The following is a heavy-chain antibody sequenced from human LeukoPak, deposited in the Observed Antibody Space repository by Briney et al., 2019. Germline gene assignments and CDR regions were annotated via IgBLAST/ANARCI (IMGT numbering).Heavy chain of an antibody. Sequence: PSETLSLTCTVSGGSISNYYWSWIRQPPGKGLEWIGYIYYSGSTNYNPSLKSRVTISVDTSKNQFSVKLSSVTAAGTAVYYCARDGEGNGFDIWGQGTMVTVSS. V-gene: IGHV4-59*01. CDR2: IYYSGST. CDR3: ARDGEGNGFDI. CDR1: GGSISNYY. D-gene: IGHD3-10*01. J-gene: IGHJ3*02.